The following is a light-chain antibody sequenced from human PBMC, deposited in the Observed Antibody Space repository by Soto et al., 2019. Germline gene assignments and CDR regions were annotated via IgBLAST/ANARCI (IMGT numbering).Light chain of an antibody. V-gene: IGKV1-5*03. CDR2: KAS. CDR3: QHYNSYSST. Sequence: DIQMTQSPSTLSASVGDRVTITCRASQSISIWLAWYQQKPGKAPKLLIHKASSLESGVPSRFSGSRSGTEFTLTIASLQPDDFATYYCQHYNSYSSTFGQGTKVEIK. J-gene: IGKJ1*01. CDR1: QSISIW.